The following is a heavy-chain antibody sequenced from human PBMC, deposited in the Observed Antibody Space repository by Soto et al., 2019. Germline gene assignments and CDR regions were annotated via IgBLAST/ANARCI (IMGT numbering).Heavy chain of an antibody. CDR1: GYSFTSNW. Sequence: PGESLKISCKASGYSFTSNWIAWVRQMPGKGLEWMGIIYPRDSDTRYSPSFQGQVTISADKSITTAYLQWSSLKVSDTAMYYCARHGIAETAPYYGMDVWGQGTTVTVSS. D-gene: IGHD1-1*01. CDR3: ARHGIAETAPYYGMDV. V-gene: IGHV5-51*01. J-gene: IGHJ6*02. CDR2: IYPRDSDT.